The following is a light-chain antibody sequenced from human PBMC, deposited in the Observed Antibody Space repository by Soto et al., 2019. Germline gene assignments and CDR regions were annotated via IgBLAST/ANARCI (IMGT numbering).Light chain of an antibody. Sequence: QSALTQPASVSGSPGQSITISCTGTSSDVGGYTYVSWYQHHPGKAPKLMIYDVTNRPSGVSNRFSGSKSGNTASLTISGLQAEDEADYYCASYTSGTSGVFGGGPKLTVL. CDR3: ASYTSGTSGV. CDR1: SSDVGGYTY. CDR2: DVT. V-gene: IGLV2-14*03. J-gene: IGLJ3*02.